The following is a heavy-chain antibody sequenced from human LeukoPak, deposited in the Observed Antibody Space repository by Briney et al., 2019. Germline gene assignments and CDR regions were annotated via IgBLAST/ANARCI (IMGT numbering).Heavy chain of an antibody. CDR1: GFTVSSNY. V-gene: IGHV3-53*01. CDR3: AKEGTNGYFDY. D-gene: IGHD2-8*01. CDR2: IYSGGST. Sequence: PGGSLRLSCAASGFTVSSNYMSWVRQAPGKGLEWVSVIYSGGSTYYADSVKGRFTISRDNSKNTLYLQMNSLRVDDTAVYYCAKEGTNGYFDYWGQGTLVTVSS. J-gene: IGHJ4*02.